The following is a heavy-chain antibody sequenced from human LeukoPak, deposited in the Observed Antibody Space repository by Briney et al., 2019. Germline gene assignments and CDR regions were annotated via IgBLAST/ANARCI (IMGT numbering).Heavy chain of an antibody. CDR3: SARKGYYDSSGYSEY. Sequence: ASVKVSCKASGYTFTSYGISWVRQAPGQGLEWMGWISAYNGNTNYAQKLQGRVTMTTDTSTSTAYMELRSLRSDDTAVYYCSARKGYYDSSGYSEYWGQGTLVTVSS. V-gene: IGHV1-18*01. CDR1: GYTFTSYG. D-gene: IGHD3-22*01. J-gene: IGHJ4*02. CDR2: ISAYNGNT.